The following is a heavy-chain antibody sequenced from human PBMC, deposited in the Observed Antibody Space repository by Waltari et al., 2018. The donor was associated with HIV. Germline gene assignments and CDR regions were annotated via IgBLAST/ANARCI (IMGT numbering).Heavy chain of an antibody. Sequence: EVQLLESGGGLVQPGGSLRLSCAASGFTFSSYAMSWVRQAPGKGLEWVSAISGSGGSTYYADSVKGRFTISRDNSKNTLYLQMNSLRAEDTAVYYCAFWSGYYVGIGLDAMAFDYWGQGTLVTVSS. J-gene: IGHJ4*02. CDR3: AFWSGYYVGIGLDAMAFDY. CDR2: ISGSGGST. D-gene: IGHD3-3*01. V-gene: IGHV3-23*01. CDR1: GFTFSSYA.